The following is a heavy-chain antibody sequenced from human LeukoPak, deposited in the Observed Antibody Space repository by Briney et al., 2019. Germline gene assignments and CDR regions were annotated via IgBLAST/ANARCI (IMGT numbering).Heavy chain of an antibody. CDR2: ISSSGSTI. CDR3: ARDSQGAVAGASMGDY. J-gene: IGHJ4*02. Sequence: PGGSLRLSCAASGFTFSSYEMKWVRQAPGKGLEWVSYISSSGSTIYYADSVKGRFTISRDNAKNSLYLQMNSLRAEDTAVYYCARDSQGAVAGASMGDYWGQGTLVTVSS. V-gene: IGHV3-48*03. D-gene: IGHD6-19*01. CDR1: GFTFSSYE.